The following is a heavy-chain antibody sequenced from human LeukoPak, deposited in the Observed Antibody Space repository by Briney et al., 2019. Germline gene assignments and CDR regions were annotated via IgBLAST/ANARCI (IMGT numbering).Heavy chain of an antibody. CDR3: ARAPVDERLSQNSSYYLDA. J-gene: IGHJ6*03. Sequence: SETLSLTCTVSGGSISSYYWSWIRQPPGRGLEWIGDIYYSGSTNYNPSLKSRVTISVATSTNPFSLKMSSVTAADTAVYSCARAPVDERLSQNSSYYLDAWG. V-gene: IGHV4-59*01. CDR2: IYYSGST. CDR1: GGSISSYY. D-gene: IGHD4-23*01.